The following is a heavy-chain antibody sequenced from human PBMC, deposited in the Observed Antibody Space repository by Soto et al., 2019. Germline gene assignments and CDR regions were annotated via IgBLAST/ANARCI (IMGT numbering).Heavy chain of an antibody. D-gene: IGHD6-6*01. J-gene: IGHJ4*02. CDR1: GFTFSSYG. Sequence: GGSLRLSCAASGFTFSSYGMHWVRQAPGKGLEWVAVIWYDGSNKYYADSVKGRFTISRDNSKNMLYLQMNSLRAEDTAVYYCARDREYSSSSPGLWGQGTLVTVSS. V-gene: IGHV3-33*01. CDR2: IWYDGSNK. CDR3: ARDREYSSSSPGL.